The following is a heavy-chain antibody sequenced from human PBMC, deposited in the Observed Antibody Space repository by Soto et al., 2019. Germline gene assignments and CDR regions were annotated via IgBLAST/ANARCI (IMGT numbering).Heavy chain of an antibody. D-gene: IGHD5-18*01. V-gene: IGHV3-23*01. J-gene: IGHJ4*02. CDR1: GFTFSKFA. CDR3: AKDIAAGQGYRIFDS. CDR2: ISGSADIT. Sequence: VQLLESGGTSVRPGGSLRLSCAASGFTFSKFAMSWVRQAPGKGLEWVSTISGSADITFNADSVKGRFTTSRDNSKNMLFVQMDSLRVEDTAVYYCAKDIAAGQGYRIFDSWGQGTLVTVSS.